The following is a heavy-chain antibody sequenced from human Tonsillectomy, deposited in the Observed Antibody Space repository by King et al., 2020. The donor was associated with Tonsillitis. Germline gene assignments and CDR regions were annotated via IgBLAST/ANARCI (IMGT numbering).Heavy chain of an antibody. CDR2: IYHSGST. D-gene: IGHD3-10*02. V-gene: IGHV4-38-2*01. CDR1: GYSISSGYY. CDR3: ARSVFGDGGDY. Sequence: VQLQESGPGLVKPSETLSLTCAVSGYSISSGYYWGWIRQPPGKGLEWIGSIYHSGSTYYNPSHKSRVTISVDTSKNQFSLKLSSVTAAYTAVYYCARSVFGDGGDYWGQGTLVTVSS. J-gene: IGHJ4*02.